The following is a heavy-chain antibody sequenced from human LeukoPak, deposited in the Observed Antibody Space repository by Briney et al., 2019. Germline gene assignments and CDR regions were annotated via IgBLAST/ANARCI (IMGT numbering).Heavy chain of an antibody. CDR3: EKHDSNGWYVFPH. Sequence: GGSLRLSCAASGFTFSTYAMSWVRQAPGKGLEWVSAISGSGGSTDYTDSVKGRFTISRDNSKNTLTLYLQMNSLRAEDTAVYYCEKHDSNGWYVFPHWGQGTLVAVSS. J-gene: IGHJ1*01. CDR2: ISGSGGST. V-gene: IGHV3-23*01. D-gene: IGHD6-19*01. CDR1: GFTFSTYA.